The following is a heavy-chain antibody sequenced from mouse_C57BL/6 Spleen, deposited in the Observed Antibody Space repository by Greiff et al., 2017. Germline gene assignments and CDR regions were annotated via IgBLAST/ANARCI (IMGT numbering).Heavy chain of an antibody. D-gene: IGHD2-5*01. Sequence: VQLQQSGPELVKPGASVKISCKASGYSFTDYNMNWVKQSNGKSLEWIGVINPNYGTTSYNQKFKGKATLTVDQSSSTAYMQLNSLTSEDSAVYYCAVSYYSNYEGYAMDYWGQGTSVTVSS. CDR1: GYSFTDYN. CDR2: INPNYGTT. CDR3: AVSYYSNYEGYAMDY. J-gene: IGHJ4*01. V-gene: IGHV1-39*01.